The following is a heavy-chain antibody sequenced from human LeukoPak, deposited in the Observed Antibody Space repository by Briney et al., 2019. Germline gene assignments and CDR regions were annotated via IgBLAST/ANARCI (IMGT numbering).Heavy chain of an antibody. D-gene: IGHD3-22*01. V-gene: IGHV4-4*07. Sequence: KTSETLSLTCTVSGGSISSYYWNWIRQPAGKGLEWIGRIFTSGSTNYNPSLKSRVTMSIDTSKNQFSLKLSSVTAADTAVYYCARRPYYYDSSGHYYFDYWGQGTLVTVSS. CDR2: IFTSGST. CDR3: ARRPYYYDSSGHYYFDY. J-gene: IGHJ4*02. CDR1: GGSISSYY.